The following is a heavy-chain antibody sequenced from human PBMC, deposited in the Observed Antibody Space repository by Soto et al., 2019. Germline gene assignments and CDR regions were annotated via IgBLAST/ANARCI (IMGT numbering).Heavy chain of an antibody. Sequence: PGGSLRLSCAASGFTFSSYGMHWVRQAPGKGLEWVAVISYDGSNKYYADSVKGRFTISRDNSKNTLYLQMNSLRAEDTAVYYCAKDLSPGGGWRRGGMDGWGQGTTVTVSS. CDR1: GFTFSSYG. D-gene: IGHD2-15*01. CDR3: AKDLSPGGGWRRGGMDG. CDR2: ISYDGSNK. J-gene: IGHJ6*02. V-gene: IGHV3-30*18.